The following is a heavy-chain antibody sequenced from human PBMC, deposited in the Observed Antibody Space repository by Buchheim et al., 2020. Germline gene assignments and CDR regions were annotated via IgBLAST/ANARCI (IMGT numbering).Heavy chain of an antibody. CDR2: ISSSSSTI. V-gene: IGHV3-48*01. D-gene: IGHD2-8*02. CDR3: ARDFFRCTGGVCYTYSIWNYGMDV. CDR1: GFTFSSYS. J-gene: IGHJ6*02. Sequence: EVQLVESGGGLVQPGGSLRLSCAASGFTFSSYSMNWVRQAPGKGLEWVSYISSSSSTIYYADSVKGRFTISRDNAKNSLYLQMNSLRAEDTAVYYCARDFFRCTGGVCYTYSIWNYGMDVWGQGTT.